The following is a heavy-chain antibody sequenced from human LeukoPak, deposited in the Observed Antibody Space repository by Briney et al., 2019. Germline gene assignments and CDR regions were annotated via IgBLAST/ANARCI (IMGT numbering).Heavy chain of an antibody. V-gene: IGHV3-74*01. CDR2: INIDGATT. CDR3: ARETAVSGGIFFDY. D-gene: IGHD3-9*01. J-gene: IGHJ4*02. Sequence: GGSLRLSCAASGFTFTSYGMHWVRQAPGKGLVWVSRINIDGATTTYADSVRGRFTVSRDNAQNTLWLQMNSLRAEDTALYYCARETAVSGGIFFDYWGQGTLVTVSS. CDR1: GFTFTSYG.